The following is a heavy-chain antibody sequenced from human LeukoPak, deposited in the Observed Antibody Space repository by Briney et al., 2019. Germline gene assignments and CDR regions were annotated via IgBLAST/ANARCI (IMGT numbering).Heavy chain of an antibody. Sequence: SETLSLTCTVSGGSISSYYWSWIRQPPGKGLEWIGYIYYSGSTNYNPSLKSRVTISVDTSKNQFSLKLTSVTAADTAVYYCARDVPTVQLWRTDAFDIWGQGTMVTVSS. CDR3: ARDVPTVQLWRTDAFDI. D-gene: IGHD5-18*01. J-gene: IGHJ3*02. V-gene: IGHV4-59*12. CDR2: IYYSGST. CDR1: GGSISSYY.